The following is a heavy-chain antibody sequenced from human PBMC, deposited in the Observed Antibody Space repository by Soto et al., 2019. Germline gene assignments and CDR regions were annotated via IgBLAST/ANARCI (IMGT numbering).Heavy chain of an antibody. D-gene: IGHD2-21*02. CDR3: ASKAACCGDCYAVDS. Sequence: QVYLVQSGAEVKKPGSSVKISCKASGGIFSSNTINWVRQAAGQGLEWMGGSIPLFGTANYAEKFQGRVTITADKSTTREYMELTSLRYEDTAVYYCASKAACCGDCYAVDSWGQGTLVTVSS. J-gene: IGHJ4*02. CDR1: GGIFSSNT. V-gene: IGHV1-69*06. CDR2: SIPLFGTA.